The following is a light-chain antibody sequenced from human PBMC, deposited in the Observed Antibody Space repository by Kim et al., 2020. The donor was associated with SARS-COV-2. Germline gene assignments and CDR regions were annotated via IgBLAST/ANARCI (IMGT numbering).Light chain of an antibody. V-gene: IGKV3-20*01. CDR2: GAS. J-gene: IGKJ5*01. CDR3: QQYGSSPLIT. CDR1: QRLSSNH. Sequence: PGERPPIACRALQRLSSNHFAWYPHTPGQGPRLLIYGASTRATGVPDRFSGSGSGTDFTLTITRLEPEDSAVYHCQQYGSSPLITFGQGTRLEIK.